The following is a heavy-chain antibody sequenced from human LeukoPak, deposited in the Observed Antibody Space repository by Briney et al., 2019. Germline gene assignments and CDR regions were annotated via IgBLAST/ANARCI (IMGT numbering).Heavy chain of an antibody. CDR1: GFTFSSYA. CDR2: ISGSGGTT. D-gene: IGHD3-22*01. V-gene: IGHV3-23*01. CDR3: AKDRWGISITMI. Sequence: GGSLRLSCAASGFTFSSYAMSSVRQAPGKGLEWVSAISGSGGTTYYADSVKGRFPNSRDNSKNPLYLQMNSLRAEDTAVYYCAKDRWGISITMIGGQGTLVTVSS. J-gene: IGHJ4*02.